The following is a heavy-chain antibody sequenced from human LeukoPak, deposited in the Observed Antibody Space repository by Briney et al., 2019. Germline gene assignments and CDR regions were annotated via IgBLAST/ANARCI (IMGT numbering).Heavy chain of an antibody. J-gene: IGHJ4*02. V-gene: IGHV4-39*01. CDR2: IYYSGST. Sequence: SETLSLTCTVSGGSISSSSYYWGWIRQPPGKGLEWIGSIYYSGSTYYNPSLKSRVTISVDTSKNQLSLKLSSVTAAGTAVYYCARHESGYYSYFDYWGQGTLVTVSS. D-gene: IGHD3-3*01. CDR3: ARHESGYYSYFDY. CDR1: GGSISSSSYY.